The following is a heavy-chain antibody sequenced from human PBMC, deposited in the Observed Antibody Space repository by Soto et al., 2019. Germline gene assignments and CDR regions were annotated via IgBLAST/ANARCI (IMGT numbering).Heavy chain of an antibody. J-gene: IGHJ6*02. CDR2: ISAYNGNT. CDR3: ARDSDGNYDFWSGYYSEAPYYYYYGMDV. Sequence: ASVKVSCKASGYTFTSYGISWVRQAPGQGLEWMGWISAYNGNTNYAQKLQGRVTMTTDTSTSTAYMELRSLRSDDTAVYYCARDSDGNYDFWSGYYSEAPYYYYYGMDVWGQGTTVTVSS. V-gene: IGHV1-18*01. CDR1: GYTFTSYG. D-gene: IGHD3-3*01.